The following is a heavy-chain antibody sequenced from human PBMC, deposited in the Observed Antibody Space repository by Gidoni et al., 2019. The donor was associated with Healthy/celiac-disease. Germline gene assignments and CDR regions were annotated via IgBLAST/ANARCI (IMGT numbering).Heavy chain of an antibody. CDR2: INPSGGST. Sequence: QVQLVQSGAEVKKPGASVKVSCKASGYTFTSYYMHWVRQAPGQGLEWMGIINPSGGSTSYAQKFQGRVTMTRDTSTSTVYMELSSLRSEDTAVYYCARGRVAAAGTYYFDYWGQGTLVTVSS. CDR1: GYTFTSYY. V-gene: IGHV1-46*01. J-gene: IGHJ4*02. D-gene: IGHD6-13*01. CDR3: ARGRVAAAGTYYFDY.